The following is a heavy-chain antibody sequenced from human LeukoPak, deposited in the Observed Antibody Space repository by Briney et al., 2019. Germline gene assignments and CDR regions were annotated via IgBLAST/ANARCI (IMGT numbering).Heavy chain of an antibody. V-gene: IGHV3-66*01. CDR2: IYSGGCT. Sequence: GGSLRLSCAASGFPDSSNYMSWVRQAPGEGLEWVSVIYSGGCTYYADSVKSRFSISRDNSKNTLYLQMNSLRAEDTGVYYCARDRGGYFQNWGQGNLVTVSS. CDR3: ARDRGGYFQN. CDR1: GFPDSSNY. D-gene: IGHD2-15*01. J-gene: IGHJ1*01.